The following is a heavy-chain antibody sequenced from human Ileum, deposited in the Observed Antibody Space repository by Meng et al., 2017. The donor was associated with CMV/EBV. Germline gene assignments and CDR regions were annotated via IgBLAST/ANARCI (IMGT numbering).Heavy chain of an antibody. CDR2: IIPILGIA. Sequence: SVKVSCKASGGTFSSYAISWVRQAPGQGLEWMGGIIPILGIANYAQKFQGRVTITADKSTSTAYMELSSLRSEDTAVYYCAREGADCSSTSCYTGGFDYWGQGTLVTSPQ. CDR1: GGTFSSYA. CDR3: AREGADCSSTSCYTGGFDY. J-gene: IGHJ4*02. V-gene: IGHV1-69*10. D-gene: IGHD2-2*02.